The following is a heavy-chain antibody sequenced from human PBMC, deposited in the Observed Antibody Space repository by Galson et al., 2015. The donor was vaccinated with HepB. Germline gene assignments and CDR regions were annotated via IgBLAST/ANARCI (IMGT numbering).Heavy chain of an antibody. CDR2: ISGSGGST. V-gene: IGHV3-23*01. D-gene: IGHD3-22*01. Sequence: SLRLSCAASGFTFSSYAMSWVRQAPGRGLEWVSAISGSGGSTYYADSVKGRFTISRDNSKNTLYLQMNSLRAEDTAVYYCAKGAGSRYDSSGYYDYWGQGTLVTVSS. CDR1: GFTFSSYA. CDR3: AKGAGSRYDSSGYYDY. J-gene: IGHJ4*02.